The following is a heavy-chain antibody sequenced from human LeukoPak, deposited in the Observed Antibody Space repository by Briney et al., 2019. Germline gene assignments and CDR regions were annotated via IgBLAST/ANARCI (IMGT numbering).Heavy chain of an antibody. V-gene: IGHV3-66*01. CDR1: GFTVSSNY. Sequence: GGSLRLSCAASGFTVSSNYMSWVRQALGKGLEWVSVIYSGGSTYYADSVKGRFTISRDNSKNTLYLQMNSLRAEDTAVYYCARDPGGWRFDYWGQGTLVTVSS. J-gene: IGHJ4*02. CDR3: ARDPGGWRFDY. D-gene: IGHD6-19*01. CDR2: IYSGGST.